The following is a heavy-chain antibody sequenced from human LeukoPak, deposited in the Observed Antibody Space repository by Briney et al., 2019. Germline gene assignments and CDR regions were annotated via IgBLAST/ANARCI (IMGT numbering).Heavy chain of an antibody. D-gene: IGHD5-12*01. CDR3: AKVPNRGYGGYDYFDY. J-gene: IGHJ4*02. CDR1: GFTFSSYG. Sequence: GGSLRLSCAASGFTFSSYGMHWVRQAPGKGLEWGAVISYDENNKYYADSVKGRFTISRDNSKNMLYLQMNSPGAEDTDVYYCAKVPNRGYGGYDYFDYWGQGTLVTVSS. V-gene: IGHV3-30*18. CDR2: ISYDENNK.